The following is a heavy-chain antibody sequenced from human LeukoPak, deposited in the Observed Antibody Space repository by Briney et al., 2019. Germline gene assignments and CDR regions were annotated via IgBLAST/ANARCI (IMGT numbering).Heavy chain of an antibody. CDR1: GGSISSSSYY. Sequence: SETLSLTCTVSGGSISSSSYYWGWIRQPPGKGLEWIGSIYYSGSTYYNPSLKSRVTISVDTSKNQFSLKLSSVTAADTAVYYCARGIIAVADPPAYYFDYWGQGTLVTVSS. V-gene: IGHV4-39*01. D-gene: IGHD6-19*01. CDR2: IYYSGST. J-gene: IGHJ4*02. CDR3: ARGIIAVADPPAYYFDY.